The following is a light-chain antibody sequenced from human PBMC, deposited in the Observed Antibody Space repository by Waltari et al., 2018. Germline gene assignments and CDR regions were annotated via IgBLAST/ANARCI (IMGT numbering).Light chain of an antibody. J-gene: IGKJ2*02. CDR3: QQRSNWTPRT. CDR2: DAS. V-gene: IGKV3-11*01. CDR1: QSVDTY. Sequence: IVLTQSPATLSLSPGETATLSCRASQSVDTYLAWYQQNPGQAPRLLIYDASNRPSGTPDRFRGRGSETDVNLSSSSLDAEEYAVYYCQQRSNWTPRTFGPGATLAIK.